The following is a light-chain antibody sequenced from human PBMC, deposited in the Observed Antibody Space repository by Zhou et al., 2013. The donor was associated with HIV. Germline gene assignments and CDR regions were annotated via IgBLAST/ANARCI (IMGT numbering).Light chain of an antibody. Sequence: IQMTQSPSSLSASIGDRVTITCRASQSISTYLNWYQQKSGQAPRLLIFAASSLQTGVPSRFSGSGSGADFTLTISSLQPEDFATYYCQQNYIVPDTFGPGTRVDI. J-gene: IGKJ3*01. CDR3: QQNYIVPDT. V-gene: IGKV1-39*01. CDR1: QSISTY. CDR2: AAS.